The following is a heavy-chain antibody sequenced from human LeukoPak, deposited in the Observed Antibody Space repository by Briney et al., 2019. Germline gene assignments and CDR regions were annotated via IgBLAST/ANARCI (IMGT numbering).Heavy chain of an antibody. CDR3: ARAYSQYVNWFDP. Sequence: SETLSLTCTVSGGSISSHYWTWIRQPPGQGLEGIGHMFYSGSTNYNPSLKSRVTISVDTSKNQFSLKLSSVTAADTALYYCARAYSQYVNWFDPWGQGTLVTVSS. D-gene: IGHD4-11*01. J-gene: IGHJ5*02. V-gene: IGHV4-59*11. CDR2: MFYSGST. CDR1: GGSISSHY.